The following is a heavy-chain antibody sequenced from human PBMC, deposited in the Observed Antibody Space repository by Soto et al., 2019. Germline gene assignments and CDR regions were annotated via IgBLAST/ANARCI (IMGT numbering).Heavy chain of an antibody. V-gene: IGHV3-21*01. CDR1: GFTFSSYS. J-gene: IGHJ6*02. CDR3: ARNNYDFWSGYFSGMDA. Sequence: PXGSLRLSCAASGFTFSSYSMNWVRQAPGKGLEWVSSISSSSSYIYYADSVKGRFTISRDNAKNSLYLQMNSLRAEDTAVYYCARNNYDFWSGYFSGMDAWGQGTTVTVSS. D-gene: IGHD3-3*01. CDR2: ISSSSSYI.